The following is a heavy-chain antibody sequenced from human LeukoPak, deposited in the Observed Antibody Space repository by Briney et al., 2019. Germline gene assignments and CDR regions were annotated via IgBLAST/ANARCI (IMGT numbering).Heavy chain of an antibody. J-gene: IGHJ4*02. Sequence: GGSLRLSCAASEFTFSDYYMSWIRQVPGKGLEWVSYISGSSSTMYYANSVKGRFTISRDNAKNLLYLQMNSLGAEDTAVYYCARGGGNWGEGYFDYWGQGTLVTVSS. CDR2: ISGSSSTM. CDR3: ARGGGNWGEGYFDY. CDR1: EFTFSDYY. D-gene: IGHD7-27*01. V-gene: IGHV3-11*01.